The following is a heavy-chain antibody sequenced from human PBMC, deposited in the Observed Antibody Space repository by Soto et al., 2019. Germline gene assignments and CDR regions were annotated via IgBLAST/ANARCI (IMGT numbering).Heavy chain of an antibody. CDR1: GGSISSGGYY. V-gene: IGHV4-31*01. CDR2: IYYSGST. CDR3: ARAGVVVPAAIGQYNWFDP. Sequence: SETLSLTCTVSGGSISSGGYYWSWIRQHPGKGLEWIGYIYYSGSTYYNPSLKSQVTISVDTSKNKSSLKLSSVTAADTAVYYCARAGVVVPAAIGQYNWFDPWGQGTLVTVSS. J-gene: IGHJ5*02. D-gene: IGHD2-2*01.